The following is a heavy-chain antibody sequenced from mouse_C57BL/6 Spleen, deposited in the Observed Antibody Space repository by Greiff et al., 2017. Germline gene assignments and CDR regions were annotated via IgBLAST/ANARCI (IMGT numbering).Heavy chain of an antibody. CDR1: GYAFSSYW. D-gene: IGHD2-1*01. CDR3: ARGGNYFLSYAMDY. J-gene: IGHJ4*01. V-gene: IGHV1-80*01. Sequence: VQLVESGAELVKPGASVKISCKASGYAFSSYWMNWVKQRPGKGLEWIGQIYPGDGDTNYNGKFKGKATLTADKSSSTAYMQLSSLTSEDSAVYFCARGGNYFLSYAMDYWGQGTSVTVSS. CDR2: IYPGDGDT.